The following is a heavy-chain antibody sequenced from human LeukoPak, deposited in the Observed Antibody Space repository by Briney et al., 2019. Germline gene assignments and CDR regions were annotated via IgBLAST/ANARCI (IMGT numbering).Heavy chain of an antibody. J-gene: IGHJ3*02. CDR3: ARIWLRAFDI. Sequence: GESLKISCKGSGYSFTNYWIAWVRQMPGRGLEWMGIIYPDDSDTRYSPSFKGQVTISADKSISTAYLQWSSLKASDTAMYYCARIWLRAFDIWGQGTMVTVSS. D-gene: IGHD3-16*01. V-gene: IGHV5-51*01. CDR2: IYPDDSDT. CDR1: GYSFTNYW.